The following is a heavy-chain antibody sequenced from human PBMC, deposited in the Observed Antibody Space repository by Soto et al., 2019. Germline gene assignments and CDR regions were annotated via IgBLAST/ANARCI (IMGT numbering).Heavy chain of an antibody. D-gene: IGHD6-19*01. J-gene: IGHJ1*01. V-gene: IGHV3-53*05. Sequence: RRLSFAASRFAFRSNYMSWVRQAAGKGLEWGSVIYSGGSTYYADSLKGRLTISRDNSQNMLYLLMFSLRREDTAVYYCTKDSGPASSIAGPKYCQHWGQGTLVTVSS. CDR2: IYSGGST. CDR1: RFAFRSNY. CDR3: TKDSGPASSIAGPKYCQH.